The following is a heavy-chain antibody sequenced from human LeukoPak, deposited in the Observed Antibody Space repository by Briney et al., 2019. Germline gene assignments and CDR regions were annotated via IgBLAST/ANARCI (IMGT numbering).Heavy chain of an antibody. Sequence: GGSLRLSCAASGFTFSSYEMNWVRQAPGKGLEWVSYIRSSGSTIYYADSVKGRFTISRDNAKNSLYLQMNSLRAEDTAVYYCARLDCSSTSCYDYWGQGTLVTVSS. CDR2: IRSSGSTI. CDR1: GFTFSSYE. CDR3: ARLDCSSTSCYDY. V-gene: IGHV3-48*03. J-gene: IGHJ4*02. D-gene: IGHD2-2*01.